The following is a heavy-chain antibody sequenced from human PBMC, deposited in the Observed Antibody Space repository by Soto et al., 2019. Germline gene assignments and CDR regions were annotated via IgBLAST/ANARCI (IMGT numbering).Heavy chain of an antibody. CDR2: IYYSGST. D-gene: IGHD3-22*01. Sequence: SETLSLTCTVSGGSISSYYWSWIRQPPGKGLEWIGYIYYSGSTNYNPSLKSRVTISVDTSKNQFSLKLSSVTAADTAVYYCARGRTYYDSSGYPDYWGQGTLVTVSS. CDR3: ARGRTYYDSSGYPDY. V-gene: IGHV4-59*01. J-gene: IGHJ4*02. CDR1: GGSISSYY.